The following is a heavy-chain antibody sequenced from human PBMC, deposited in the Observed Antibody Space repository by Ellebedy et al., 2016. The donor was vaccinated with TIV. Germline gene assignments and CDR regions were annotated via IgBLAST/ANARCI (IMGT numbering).Heavy chain of an antibody. J-gene: IGHJ3*02. CDR2: IIPILGIA. CDR3: ARGAFDI. V-gene: IGHV1-69*04. Sequence: SVKVSXXASGGTFSSYAISWVRQAPGQGLEWMGRIIPILGIANYAQKFQGRVTITADKSTSTAYMELSSLRSEDTAVYYCARGAFDIWGQGTMVTVSS. CDR1: GGTFSSYA.